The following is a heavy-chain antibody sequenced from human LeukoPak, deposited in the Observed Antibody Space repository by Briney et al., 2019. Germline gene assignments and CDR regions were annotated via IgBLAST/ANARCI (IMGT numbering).Heavy chain of an antibody. D-gene: IGHD6-13*01. J-gene: IGHJ4*02. V-gene: IGHV3-53*01. CDR1: GFTVSSNY. Sequence: GGSLRLSCAPSGFTVSSNYMSWVRQAPGKGLEWVSVIYRGGSTHYADSVKGRFTISRDNSRNTLYLQMNSLRAEDTAVYYCARGGYGSPFGWGQGTLVTVSS. CDR3: ARGGYGSPFG. CDR2: IYRGGST.